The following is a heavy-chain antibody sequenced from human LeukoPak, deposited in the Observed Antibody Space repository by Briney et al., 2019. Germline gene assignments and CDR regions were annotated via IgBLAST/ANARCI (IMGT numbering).Heavy chain of an antibody. CDR3: ASDRSGDDDFWSDYYTNYFDP. D-gene: IGHD3-3*01. J-gene: IGHJ5*02. V-gene: IGHV3-7*01. CDR2: IKPDGSEK. Sequence: GGSLRLSCAASGLIFSKYWMTWVRKSPGKGLEGVASIKPDGSEKYYLDSVKGRFTIHRDHAKNSLYLQMHSLRAEETAVYYCASDRSGDDDFWSDYYTNYFDPWGQGTLVTVSS. CDR1: GLIFSKYW.